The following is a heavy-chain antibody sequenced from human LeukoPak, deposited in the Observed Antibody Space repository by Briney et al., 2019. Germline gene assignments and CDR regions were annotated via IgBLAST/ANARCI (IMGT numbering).Heavy chain of an antibody. CDR3: ARRGAVAGTELDAFDI. CDR1: GFTFSSYS. D-gene: IGHD6-19*01. J-gene: IGHJ3*02. V-gene: IGHV3-21*01. CDR2: ISSSSSYI. Sequence: GGSLGLSCAASGFTFSSYSMNWVRQAPGKGLEWVSSISSSSSYIYYADSVKGRFTISRDNAKNSLYLQMNSLRAEDTAVYYCARRGAVAGTELDAFDIWGQGTMVTVSS.